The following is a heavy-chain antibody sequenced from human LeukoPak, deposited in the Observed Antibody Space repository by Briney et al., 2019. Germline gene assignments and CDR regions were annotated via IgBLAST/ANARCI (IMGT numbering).Heavy chain of an antibody. CDR3: AREILGGFNPGAY. V-gene: IGHV4-39*06. CDR1: GGSIRSSTYY. D-gene: IGHD1-14*01. CDR2: IHHSGDT. Sequence: SETLSLTCTVSGGSIRSSTYYWAWIRQPPGKGLEWTGTIHHSGDTYYNPSLKSRVTISIDRSRNQIALELSSVTAADTAVYYCAREILGGFNPGAYWGQGTLVTVSS. J-gene: IGHJ4*02.